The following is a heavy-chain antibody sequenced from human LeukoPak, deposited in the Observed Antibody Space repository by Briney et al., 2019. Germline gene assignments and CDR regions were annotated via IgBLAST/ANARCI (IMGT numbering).Heavy chain of an antibody. CDR3: ASRITIFGVVAYFDY. J-gene: IGHJ4*02. Sequence: SETLSLTCTVSGGSISSYYWSWIRQPPGKGLEWIGSMDYSGSTYDNPSLKSRVTIFVDTSKNQFSLKLSSVTAADTAVYYCASRITIFGVVAYFDYWGQGTLVTVSS. CDR2: MDYSGST. CDR1: GGSISSYY. V-gene: IGHV4-59*04. D-gene: IGHD3-3*01.